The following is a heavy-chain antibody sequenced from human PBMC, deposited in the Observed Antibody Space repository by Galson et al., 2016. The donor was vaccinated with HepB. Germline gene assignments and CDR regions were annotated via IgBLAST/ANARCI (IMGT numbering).Heavy chain of an antibody. CDR2: TYYRSKWNN. V-gene: IGHV6-1*01. J-gene: IGHJ6*02. CDR1: GDSVSSNSGA. D-gene: IGHD3-9*01. Sequence: CAISGDSVSSNSGAWHWIRQSPSRGLEWLGRTYYRSKWNNDYAVSVKGRITINSDTSKNQFSLHLNSVTPEDTAVYYCAREFAPYDILTGYLNHGPDVWGQGTTVTVSS. CDR3: AREFAPYDILTGYLNHGPDV.